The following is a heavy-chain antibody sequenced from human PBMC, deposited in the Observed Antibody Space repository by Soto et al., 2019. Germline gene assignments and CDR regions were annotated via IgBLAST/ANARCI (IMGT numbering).Heavy chain of an antibody. Sequence: SETLSLTCSVSGDSISRIDNYWTWIRQHPEKGLEWIGNIYFRGNTYYSPSLESRLTISVDTSKNQFSLKLTSVTAADTAVYYCAKSGGNGWFADAFDVWGPGTLVTFSS. D-gene: IGHD6-19*01. V-gene: IGHV4-31*03. J-gene: IGHJ3*01. CDR3: AKSGGNGWFADAFDV. CDR2: IYFRGNT. CDR1: GDSISRIDNY.